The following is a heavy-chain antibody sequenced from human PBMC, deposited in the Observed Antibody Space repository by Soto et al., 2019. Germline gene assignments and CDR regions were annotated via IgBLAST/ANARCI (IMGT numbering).Heavy chain of an antibody. CDR2: IKSKGSGGTT. CDR1: GIPFTDAW. D-gene: IGHD5-12*01. J-gene: IGHJ4*02. CDR3: IWQADYIGSWH. V-gene: IGHV3-15*07. Sequence: EVQLVESEGGLVKPGGSLRLSCAVSGIPFTDAWMNWVRQAPGKGLEWVGRIKSKGSGGTTDYAAPVKGRFTISRDDSKNTLYFQMDSLQIGDTAVYFCIWQADYIGSWHWGQGSLVTVSS.